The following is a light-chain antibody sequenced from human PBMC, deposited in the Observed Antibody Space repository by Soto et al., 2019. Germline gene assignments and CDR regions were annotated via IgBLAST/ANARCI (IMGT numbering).Light chain of an antibody. Sequence: QSALTQPLSVSGSPGQSVTISCTGTSSDVGNYIYVSWYQQYPGKAPKLMIYDVSRRPSGVPDRFSGSKSGNTASLTISGLQTDDEADYYCCSYAGSYSVIFGGGTKVTVL. CDR3: CSYAGSYSVI. CDR1: SSDVGNYIY. CDR2: DVS. V-gene: IGLV2-11*01. J-gene: IGLJ2*01.